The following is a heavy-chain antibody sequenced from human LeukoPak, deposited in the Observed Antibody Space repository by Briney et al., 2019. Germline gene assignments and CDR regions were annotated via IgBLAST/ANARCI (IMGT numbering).Heavy chain of an antibody. J-gene: IGHJ3*02. CDR3: ARRPYSSGWYPRSVLFDI. V-gene: IGHV3-48*03. D-gene: IGHD6-19*01. Sequence: GGSLRLSCAASGFTFSSYEMNWVRQAPGKGLEWVSYISSSGSTIYYADSVKGRFTISRDNAKNSLYLQMNSLRAEDTAVYYCARRPYSSGWYPRSVLFDIWGQGTMVTVSS. CDR1: GFTFSSYE. CDR2: ISSSGSTI.